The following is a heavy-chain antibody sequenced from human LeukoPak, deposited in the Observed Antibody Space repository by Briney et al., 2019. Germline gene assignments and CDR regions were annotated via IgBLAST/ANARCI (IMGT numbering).Heavy chain of an antibody. J-gene: IGHJ4*02. CDR3: APEGDGYILFDY. V-gene: IGHV3-30*03. Sequence: GRSLRLSCAAPGFTFSSYGMHWVRQAPGKGLEWVAVISYDGSNKYYADSVKGRFTTSRDNSKNTLYLQMNSLRVEDTAVYYCAPEGDGYILFDYWGQGTWSPSPQ. CDR1: GFTFSSYG. D-gene: IGHD5-24*01. CDR2: ISYDGSNK.